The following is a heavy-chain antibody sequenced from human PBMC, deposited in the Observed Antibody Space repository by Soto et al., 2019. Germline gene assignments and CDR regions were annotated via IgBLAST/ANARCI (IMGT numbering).Heavy chain of an antibody. D-gene: IGHD2-21*01. J-gene: IGHJ6*02. CDR2: ISSSGSTI. CDR3: ARAAGIVGSGLNGMDV. V-gene: IGHV3-48*03. Sequence: LELVESGGGLVQPGGSLRLSCAASGFTFSSYDMNWVRQAPGRGLEWVSYISSSGSTIYYADSVKGRFTISRDNANNSLHLQMNSMSVEDTAVYYCARAAGIVGSGLNGMDVWGHGTTVTVSS. CDR1: GFTFSSYD.